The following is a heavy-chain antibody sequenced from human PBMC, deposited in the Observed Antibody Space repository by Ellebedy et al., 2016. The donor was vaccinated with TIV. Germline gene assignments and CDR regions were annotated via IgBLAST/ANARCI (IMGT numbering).Heavy chain of an antibody. J-gene: IGHJ4*02. V-gene: IGHV4-39*07. CDR3: TRGGTSYSDY. CDR2: IYYSGST. CDR1: GGSISSSSYY. Sequence: SETLSLTCTVSGGSISSSSYYWGWIRQPPGKGLEWIGSIYYSGSTYYNPSLKSRVTISVDTSKNQFSLKLSSVTAADTAVYYCTRGGTSYSDYWGQGTLVTVSS. D-gene: IGHD1-1*01.